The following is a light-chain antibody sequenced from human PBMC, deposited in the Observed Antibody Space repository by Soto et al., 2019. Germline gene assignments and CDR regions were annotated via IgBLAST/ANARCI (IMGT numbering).Light chain of an antibody. J-gene: IGLJ1*01. CDR1: SSDVGGYNY. CDR2: DVS. CDR3: SSYAGSNNAV. V-gene: IGLV2-8*01. Sequence: QSALTQPPSASGSPGQSVTISCTGTSSDVGGYNYVSWYQQHPGKAPKLMIYDVSKRPSGVPDRFSGSKSGNTAALTVSELQAEDEADYYCSSYAGSNNAVFGTGTKLTVL.